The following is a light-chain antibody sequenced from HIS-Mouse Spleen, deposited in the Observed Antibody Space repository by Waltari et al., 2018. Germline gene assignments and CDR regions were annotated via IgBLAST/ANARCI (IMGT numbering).Light chain of an antibody. CDR3: QQYNNWPRT. CDR2: GAS. J-gene: IGKJ1*01. CDR1: QSVSSN. V-gene: IGKV3-15*01. Sequence: EIVITQSPATLSVSPGVRATLSCRARQSVSSNLAWYQQKPGQAPRLLIYGASTRATGIPARFSGSGSGTEFTLTISSMQSEDFAVYYCQQYNNWPRTFGQGTKVEIK.